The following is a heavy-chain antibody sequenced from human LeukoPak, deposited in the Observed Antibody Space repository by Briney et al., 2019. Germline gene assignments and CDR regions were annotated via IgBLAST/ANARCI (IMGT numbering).Heavy chain of an antibody. Sequence: ETLSLTCAVYGGSFSNYYWSWIRQPPGKGLEWIGEINDSGRINYNPSLMSRVTVSVDTSKNQFSLRLTSVTATDTAVYYCARRWNYGRNYYIDVWGNGAAVSVSS. CDR2: INDSGRI. CDR3: ARRWNYGRNYYIDV. CDR1: GGSFSNYY. J-gene: IGHJ6*03. D-gene: IGHD1-7*01. V-gene: IGHV4-34*01.